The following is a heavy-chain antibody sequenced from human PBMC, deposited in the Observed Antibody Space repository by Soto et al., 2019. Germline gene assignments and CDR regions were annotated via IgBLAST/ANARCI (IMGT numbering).Heavy chain of an antibody. J-gene: IGHJ4*02. CDR2: IWYDPNKT. D-gene: IGHD6-19*01. CDR1: GFAFSGYG. Sequence: QVQLVESRGGVVQPGRSLRLSCAASGFAFSGYGMHWVRQAPGQGLEWVAVIWYDPNKTYYADSVKGRFTISRDNSTNTLYLQMNSLTVEDKAVDYCATDGPGSCRYFGEYWGQGTLVTVSS. V-gene: IGHV3-33*01. CDR3: ATDGPGSCRYFGEY.